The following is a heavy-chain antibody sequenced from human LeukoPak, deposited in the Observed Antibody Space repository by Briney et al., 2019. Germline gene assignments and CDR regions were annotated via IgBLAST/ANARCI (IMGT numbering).Heavy chain of an antibody. CDR1: GGSISSYY. J-gene: IGHJ4*02. V-gene: IGHV4-4*07. CDR2: IYTSGST. CDR3: ARDPDAGEYGSGSPREDY. Sequence: SETLSLTCTVSGGSISSYYWSWIRQPAGKGLEWIGRIYTSGSTNYNPSLKSRVTMSVDTSKNQFSLKLSSVTAADTAVYYCARDPDAGEYGSGSPREDYWGQGTLVTVSS. D-gene: IGHD3-10*01.